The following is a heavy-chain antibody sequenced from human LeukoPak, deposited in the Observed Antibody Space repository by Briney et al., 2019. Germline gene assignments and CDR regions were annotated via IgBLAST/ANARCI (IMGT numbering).Heavy chain of an antibody. D-gene: IGHD3-10*01. CDR2: ISSDGSKT. CDR3: ATDSTDWYDSGSSGPHYFDY. CDR1: GFIFSNYA. J-gene: IGHJ4*02. Sequence: GGSLRLSCAASGFIFSNYAMHWVRQAPGKGLEWVALISSDGSKTYHADSVKGRFSISRDNSKNTLYLQLNCLRAEDTSVYYCATDSTDWYDSGSSGPHYFDYWGQGTLVTVSS. V-gene: IGHV3-30*01.